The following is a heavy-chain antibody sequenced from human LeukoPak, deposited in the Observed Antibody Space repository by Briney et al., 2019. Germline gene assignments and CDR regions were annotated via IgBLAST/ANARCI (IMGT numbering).Heavy chain of an antibody. Sequence: PGGSLRLSCEASGFTFSRHWLTWVRQAPGKGLEWVGNIDGAGGEKHYVDSVKGRFTISRDNAKNSLYLQMNSLRAEDTAVYYCARDRVSGLRYLDWLLSFDYWGQGTLVTVSS. CDR1: GFTFSRHW. CDR3: ARDRVSGLRYLDWLLSFDY. D-gene: IGHD3-9*01. J-gene: IGHJ4*02. CDR2: IDGAGGEK. V-gene: IGHV3-7*01.